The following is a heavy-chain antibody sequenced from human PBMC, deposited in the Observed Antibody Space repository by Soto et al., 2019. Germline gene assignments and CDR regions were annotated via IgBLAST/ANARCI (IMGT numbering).Heavy chain of an antibody. D-gene: IGHD2-8*01. CDR2: VYSTGST. Sequence: SATLSLTCSVSGDSITTNGYYWGWIRHPPGKGLQWIGNVYSTGSTFSHPSLTSRVFISVDTSKNKFSLRLTSVTAADTAVYYCARSHYTYGLLIDYWGPGIMVTVSS. V-gene: IGHV4-39*01. CDR3: ARSHYTYGLLIDY. J-gene: IGHJ4*02. CDR1: GDSITTNGYY.